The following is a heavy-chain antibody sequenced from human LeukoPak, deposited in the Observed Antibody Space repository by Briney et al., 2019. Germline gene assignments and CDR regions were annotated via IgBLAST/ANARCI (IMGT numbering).Heavy chain of an antibody. V-gene: IGHV3-23*01. CDR3: AKDFDWFVVGGGYFDY. J-gene: IGHJ4*02. CDR1: GFTFSTYA. CDR2: ISGNGGRA. D-gene: IGHD3-9*01. Sequence: GGSLRLSCAASGFTFSTYAMSWVRQAPGKGLEWVSTISGNGGRAFYADSVKGRFTISRDNSKNTLYLQMNSLRAEDTAVYYCAKDFDWFVVGGGYFDYWGQGTLVTVSS.